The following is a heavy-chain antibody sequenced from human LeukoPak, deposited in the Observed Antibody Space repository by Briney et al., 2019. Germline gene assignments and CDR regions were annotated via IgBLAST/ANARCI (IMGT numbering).Heavy chain of an antibody. Sequence: SETLSLTCTVSGGSISSYYWSWIRQPPGKGLEWIGYIYYSGSTNYNPSLKSRVTISVGTSKNQFSLKLSSVTAADTAVYYCARDIGGWDHWYFDLWGRGTLVTVSS. CDR2: IYYSGST. V-gene: IGHV4-59*01. CDR3: ARDIGGWDHWYFDL. D-gene: IGHD3-16*01. J-gene: IGHJ2*01. CDR1: GGSISSYY.